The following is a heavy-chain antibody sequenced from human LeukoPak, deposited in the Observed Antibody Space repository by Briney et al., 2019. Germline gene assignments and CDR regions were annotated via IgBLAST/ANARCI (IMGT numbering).Heavy chain of an antibody. Sequence: GGSLRLSCEASGFTFSSYEMTWVSQAPGRGLEWVSYISSGGSTIYYADSVKGRFTISRDSAKNSLYLQMNSLRVEDTAVYYCARVRYFDYWGQGTLVTVSS. J-gene: IGHJ4*02. CDR2: ISSGGSTI. V-gene: IGHV3-48*03. CDR1: GFTFSSYE. CDR3: ARVRYFDY.